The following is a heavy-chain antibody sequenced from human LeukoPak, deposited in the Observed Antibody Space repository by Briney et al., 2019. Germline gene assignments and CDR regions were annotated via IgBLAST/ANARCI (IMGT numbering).Heavy chain of an antibody. D-gene: IGHD2-15*01. CDR2: VYYNGNT. CDR3: AASGTWVYFAY. V-gene: IGHV4-59*01. Sequence: PSETLSHTCTVSGGSISTYYWSWIRQPPGKGLEWIGYVYYNGNTNYNPSLKSRVTISIDTSKNQFSLKLNSVTAADTAVYYCAASGTWVYFAYWGQGTLVTVSS. J-gene: IGHJ4*02. CDR1: GGSISTYY.